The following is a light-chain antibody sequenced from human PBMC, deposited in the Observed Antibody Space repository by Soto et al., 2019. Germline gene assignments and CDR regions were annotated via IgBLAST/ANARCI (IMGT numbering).Light chain of an antibody. CDR3: QHYGTSLWT. CDR2: GAS. CDR1: QSVSSSF. Sequence: EIMLTQSPGTLSLSPGERATLSCRASQSVSSSFLAWYQQQPGQAPRLLIYGASIRAAGIPDRFSGSGCGTDFTLTSSRLEPEDFAMYLCQHYGTSLWTFGEGTKVESK. J-gene: IGKJ1*01. V-gene: IGKV3-20*01.